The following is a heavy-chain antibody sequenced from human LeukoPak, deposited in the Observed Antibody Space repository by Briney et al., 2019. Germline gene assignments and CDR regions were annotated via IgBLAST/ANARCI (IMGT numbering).Heavy chain of an antibody. D-gene: IGHD1-26*01. CDR2: IRDDGGEI. CDR1: GLTLASYP. V-gene: IGHV3-7*01. CDR3: ARDKPRGSYYGSIFDS. J-gene: IGHJ4*02. Sequence: GGSLRLSCAASGLTLASYPMSWVRQAPGKGLEWVANIRDDGGEIYYVDSVKGRFTISRDNAKSSLFLQTNSLRAEDAAVYYCARDKPRGSYYGSIFDSWGQGTLVTVSS.